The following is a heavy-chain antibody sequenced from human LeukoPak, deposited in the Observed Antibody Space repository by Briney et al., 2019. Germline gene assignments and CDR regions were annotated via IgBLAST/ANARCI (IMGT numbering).Heavy chain of an antibody. J-gene: IGHJ6*03. CDR3: ARLIGGDYVKYYHMDV. D-gene: IGHD4-17*01. Sequence: GASVKVSCKASGYTFTSYGISWVRQAPGQGLEWLGWISAYNGNTNYAQKLQGRVTMTTDTSTSTAYMELRSLRSDDTAVYYCARLIGGDYVKYYHMDVWGKGTTVTVSS. CDR2: ISAYNGNT. V-gene: IGHV1-18*01. CDR1: GYTFTSYG.